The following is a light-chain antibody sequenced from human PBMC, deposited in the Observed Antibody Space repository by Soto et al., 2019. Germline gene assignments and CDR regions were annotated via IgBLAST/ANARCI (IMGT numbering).Light chain of an antibody. Sequence: EIVMTQSPATLSVSPGERATLSCRASQSVSGNLAWYQQKPGQGPRLLIYGASTRATGIPDRFRGSGSGTEFTLTISSLQSEDFAVYYCQQYKNWPLTFGGGTKVEIK. CDR3: QQYKNWPLT. CDR2: GAS. V-gene: IGKV3-15*01. J-gene: IGKJ4*01. CDR1: QSVSGN.